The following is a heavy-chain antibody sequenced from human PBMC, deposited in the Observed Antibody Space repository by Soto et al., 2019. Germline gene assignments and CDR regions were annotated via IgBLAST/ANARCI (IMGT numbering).Heavy chain of an antibody. CDR1: GGTFSSYA. D-gene: IGHD6-19*01. V-gene: IGHV1-69*13. Sequence: SVKVSCKASGGTFSSYAISWVRQAPGQGLEWMGGIIPIFGTANYAQKFQGRVTITADESTSTAYMELSSLRSEDTAVYYCAKTIDIAVAGSYFDYWGQGTLDTVSS. CDR3: AKTIDIAVAGSYFDY. J-gene: IGHJ4*02. CDR2: IIPIFGTA.